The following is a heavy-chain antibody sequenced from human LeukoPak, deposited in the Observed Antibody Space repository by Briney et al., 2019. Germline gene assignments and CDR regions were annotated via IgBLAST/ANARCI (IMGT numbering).Heavy chain of an antibody. J-gene: IGHJ4*02. CDR2: ISSSGSTI. CDR3: AKMGWYYDSSGYYFDY. V-gene: IGHV3-11*04. Sequence: GGSLRLSCAASGFTFSDYYMSWIRQAPGKGLEWVSYISSSGSTIYYADSVKGRFTISRDNSKNTLYLQMNSLRAEDTAVYYCAKMGWYYDSSGYYFDYWGQGTLVTVSS. D-gene: IGHD3-22*01. CDR1: GFTFSDYY.